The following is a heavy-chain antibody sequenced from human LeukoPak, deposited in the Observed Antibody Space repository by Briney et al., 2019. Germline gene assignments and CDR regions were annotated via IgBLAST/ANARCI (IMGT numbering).Heavy chain of an antibody. CDR3: ARDTAVAGSPNYYYYGMDV. D-gene: IGHD6-19*01. V-gene: IGHV1-3*01. Sequence: GASVKVSCKASGYTFTSYAMHWVRQAPGQRLEWMGWINAGNGNTKYSQKFQGRVTITRDTSASTAYMELSSLRSEDTAVYYCARDTAVAGSPNYYYYGMDVWGQGTTVTVSS. J-gene: IGHJ6*02. CDR1: GYTFTSYA. CDR2: INAGNGNT.